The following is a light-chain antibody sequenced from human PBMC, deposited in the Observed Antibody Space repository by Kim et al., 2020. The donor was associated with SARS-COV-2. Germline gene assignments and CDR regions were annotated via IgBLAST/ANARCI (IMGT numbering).Light chain of an antibody. CDR1: SSDVGGYNY. CDR3: CSYAGSYSV. Sequence: QSALTQPRSVSGSPGQSVTISCTGTSSDVGGYNYVSWYQQHPGKAPKLMIYDVSKRPSGVPDRFSGSKSGNTASLTVSGLQAEDEADYYCCSYAGSYSVFGTGTQVTVL. V-gene: IGLV2-11*01. CDR2: DVS. J-gene: IGLJ1*01.